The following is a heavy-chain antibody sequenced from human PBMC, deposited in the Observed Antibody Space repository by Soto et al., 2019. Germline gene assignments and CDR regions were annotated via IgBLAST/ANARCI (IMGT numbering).Heavy chain of an antibody. CDR3: ARDPVGVDSTFFFDS. CDR1: GFTLSYYS. V-gene: IGHV3-21*01. J-gene: IGHJ4*02. Sequence: PGGFLRLSCAASGFTLSYYSMTWVRQSPGRGLEWVSSISSSTTYISYADSVRGRFTISRDNAKNSLYLQMSSMRADDTAVYYCARDPVGVDSTFFFDSWGQGALVTVSS. CDR2: ISSSTTYI. D-gene: IGHD2-21*01.